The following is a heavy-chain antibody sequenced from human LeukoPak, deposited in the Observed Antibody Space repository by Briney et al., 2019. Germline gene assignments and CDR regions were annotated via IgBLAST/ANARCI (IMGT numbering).Heavy chain of an antibody. J-gene: IGHJ4*02. CDR1: GYTFTSYG. Sequence: GAPVKVSCKASGYTFTSYGVSWVRQAPGQGLEWMGWISAYNGNTNYAQKLQGRVTMTTDTSTSTAYMELRSLRSDDTAVYYCAGLMTTVTDPFDYWGQGTLVTVSS. CDR2: ISAYNGNT. CDR3: AGLMTTVTDPFDY. D-gene: IGHD4-11*01. V-gene: IGHV1-18*01.